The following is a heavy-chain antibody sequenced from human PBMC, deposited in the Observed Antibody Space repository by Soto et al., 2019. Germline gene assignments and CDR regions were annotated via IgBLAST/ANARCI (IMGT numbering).Heavy chain of an antibody. V-gene: IGHV3-30-3*01. Sequence: QVQLVESGGGVVQPGRSLRLSCAASGFTFSSYAMHWVRQAPGKGLEWVAVISYDGSNKYYADSVKGRFTISRDNSKNTLYLQMNSLRAEDTAVYYCARDGYYYGSGSYGAYALYIWGQGTMVTVSS. CDR1: GFTFSSYA. CDR3: ARDGYYYGSGSYGAYALYI. J-gene: IGHJ3*02. D-gene: IGHD3-10*01. CDR2: ISYDGSNK.